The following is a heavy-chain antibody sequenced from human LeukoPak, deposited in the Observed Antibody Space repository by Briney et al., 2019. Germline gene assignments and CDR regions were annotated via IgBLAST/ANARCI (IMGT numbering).Heavy chain of an antibody. D-gene: IGHD4-23*01. Sequence: ASVKVSCTASGYTFTTYGISWVRQAPGQGLEWMGWINTYNGNTNYAQKLQGRVTMTTDTSTSTAYMELRSLRSDDTAVYYCARDGFGNPLGYWGQGALVTVSS. J-gene: IGHJ4*02. CDR3: ARDGFGNPLGY. CDR2: INTYNGNT. CDR1: GYTFTTYG. V-gene: IGHV1-18*01.